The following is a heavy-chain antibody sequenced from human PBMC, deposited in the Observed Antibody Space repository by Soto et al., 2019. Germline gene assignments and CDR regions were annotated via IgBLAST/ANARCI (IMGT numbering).Heavy chain of an antibody. CDR3: AKVSHYYGSGRTYYYYGMDI. Sequence: QVQLVESGGGVVQPGRSLRLSCAASGFTFSSYGMHWVRQAPGKGLEWVAIISYDGSNKYYADSVKGRFTISRDNSKNTLYLQMNSLRAEDTAVYYCAKVSHYYGSGRTYYYYGMDIW. V-gene: IGHV3-30*18. CDR2: ISYDGSNK. D-gene: IGHD3-10*01. J-gene: IGHJ6*01. CDR1: GFTFSSYG.